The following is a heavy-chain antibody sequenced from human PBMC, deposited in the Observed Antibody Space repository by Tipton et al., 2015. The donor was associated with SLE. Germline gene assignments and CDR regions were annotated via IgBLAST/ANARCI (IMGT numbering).Heavy chain of an antibody. Sequence: SLRLSCAASGFTFSSSWMHWVRQAPGQGLVWVSRINSDGSITSYADSVRGRFTISRDNAKNSLYLQMNSLRAEDTAVYYCARVPRPDSSGSPLGYWGQGTLVTVSS. CDR1: GFTFSSSW. J-gene: IGHJ4*02. V-gene: IGHV3-74*01. D-gene: IGHD3-22*01. CDR2: INSDGSIT. CDR3: ARVPRPDSSGSPLGY.